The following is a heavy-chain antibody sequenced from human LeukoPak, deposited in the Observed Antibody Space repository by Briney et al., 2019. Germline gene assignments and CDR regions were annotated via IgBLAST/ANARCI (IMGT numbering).Heavy chain of an antibody. CDR3: ARDNSVGDTAWWFDP. D-gene: IGHD1-26*01. V-gene: IGHV1-46*01. CDR1: GYTFTRHY. CDR2: INPGGSWT. Sequence: ASVKVSCKAPGYTFTRHYMHWVRQAPGQGLEWMGVINPGGSWTSYAQKFQGRVTMTRDMSTGTDYMELSSLRSEDTAVYYCARDNSVGDTAWWFDPWGQGTLVTVSS. J-gene: IGHJ5*02.